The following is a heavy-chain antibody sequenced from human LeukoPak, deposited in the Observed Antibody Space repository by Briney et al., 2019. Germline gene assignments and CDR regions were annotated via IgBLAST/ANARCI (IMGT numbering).Heavy chain of an antibody. CDR3: ARDSISGFGPPKGVEYFDY. D-gene: IGHD3-10*01. CDR2: IYYSGST. Sequence: SGTLSLTCAVSGGSISSSNWWSWVRQPPGKGLEWIGEIYYSGSTNYNPSLKSRVTISVDKSKNQFSLKLSSVTAADTAVYYCARDSISGFGPPKGVEYFDYWGQGTLVTVSS. CDR1: GGSISSSNW. V-gene: IGHV4-4*02. J-gene: IGHJ4*02.